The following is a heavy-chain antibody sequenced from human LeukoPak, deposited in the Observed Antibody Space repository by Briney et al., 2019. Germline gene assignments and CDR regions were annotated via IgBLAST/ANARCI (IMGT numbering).Heavy chain of an antibody. D-gene: IGHD2-15*01. Sequence: GGSLRLSCVTSGFTFDAYGMHWVRQAPGKGLEWVAVVSHDENDKYYPDSVKGRFTISRDNSRNTLYLQVSSLRTEDTALYYCARGGRCSGGGCYATPEYHFFDFWGQGTLVTVSS. CDR2: VSHDENDK. V-gene: IGHV3-30*03. J-gene: IGHJ4*02. CDR3: ARGGRCSGGGCYATPEYHFFDF. CDR1: GFTFDAYG.